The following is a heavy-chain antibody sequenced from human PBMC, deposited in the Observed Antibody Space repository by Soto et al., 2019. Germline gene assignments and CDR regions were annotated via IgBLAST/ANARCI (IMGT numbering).Heavy chain of an antibody. D-gene: IGHD1-1*01. CDR3: GHSSGLYCNWDGGYFYY. CDR2: IYWDDDK. Sequence: QITLKESGPTRVKPTQTLTLTCTFSGFSLSTSGVGVGWIRQPPGKALEWLAFIYWDDDKRYNPSLKTRLTINNDTSNNPVVLTMTHLDPVDTSSYYCGHSSGLYCNWDGGYFYYWGLGTLVTVSS. CDR1: GFSLSTSGVG. V-gene: IGHV2-5*02. J-gene: IGHJ4*02.